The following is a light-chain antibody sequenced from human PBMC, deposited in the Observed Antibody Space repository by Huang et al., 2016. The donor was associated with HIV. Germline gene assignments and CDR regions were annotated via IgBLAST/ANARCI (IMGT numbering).Light chain of an antibody. J-gene: IGKJ4*01. V-gene: IGKV3-11*01. CDR3: QQRSIWPPLT. Sequence: EIVLTQSPVTLSLSPGERATLSCRASQSVSKYLAWYQKKPGQAPRLLIYDASNRATGVPARFRGSGSGTDFTLTINSLEAEDFAVYYCQQRSIWPPLTFGGGTKVEVK. CDR2: DAS. CDR1: QSVSKY.